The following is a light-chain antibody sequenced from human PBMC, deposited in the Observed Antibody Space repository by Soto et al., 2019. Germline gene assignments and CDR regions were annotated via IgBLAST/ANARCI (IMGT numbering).Light chain of an antibody. CDR1: QSVSSN. J-gene: IGKJ1*01. Sequence: EIVMTQSPATLSVSPGERATLSCRPSQSVSSNLAWYQQKPGQAPRLLIYGASTRATGIPARFSGSGSGTEFTLTISSLQSEDFAVYYCQQYNNWPPWTFGQGTKVDIK. CDR2: GAS. CDR3: QQYNNWPPWT. V-gene: IGKV3-15*01.